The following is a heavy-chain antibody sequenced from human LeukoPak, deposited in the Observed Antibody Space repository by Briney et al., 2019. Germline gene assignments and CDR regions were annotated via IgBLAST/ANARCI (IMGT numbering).Heavy chain of an antibody. Sequence: GGSLRLSCAASEFTYSAYAMSWVRQAPGKGLEWVSTISGDGRSTFYADSVKGRFTISRDDSKTTLFLQMNSLRAEDTAIYYCARRYGGWGTFDIWGQGTVVTVSS. D-gene: IGHD4-23*01. CDR1: EFTYSAYA. CDR3: ARRYGGWGTFDI. J-gene: IGHJ3*02. CDR2: ISGDGRST. V-gene: IGHV3-23*01.